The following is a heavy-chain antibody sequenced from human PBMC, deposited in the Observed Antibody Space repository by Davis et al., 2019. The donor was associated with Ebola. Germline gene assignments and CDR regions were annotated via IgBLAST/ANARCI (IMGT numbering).Heavy chain of an antibody. Sequence: GSLRLSCTVPGDSISGYYWSWIRQPPGKGLEWMGYIFYSGSTSYNPSLKSRVTFSVDTSKNQFSLKLSSVTAADTAVYYCARRLGSSSWYKVGWFDPWGQGTLVTVSS. CDR2: IFYSGST. CDR1: GDSISGYY. CDR3: ARRLGSSSWYKVGWFDP. D-gene: IGHD6-13*01. J-gene: IGHJ5*02. V-gene: IGHV4-59*08.